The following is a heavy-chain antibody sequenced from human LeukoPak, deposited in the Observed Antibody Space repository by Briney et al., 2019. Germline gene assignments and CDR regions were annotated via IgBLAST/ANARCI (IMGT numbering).Heavy chain of an antibody. CDR1: GYTFTGYY. CDR3: ARGWARGYSYGQSTGY. D-gene: IGHD5-18*01. Sequence: ASVKVSCKASGYTFTGYYMHWVRQAPGQGLEWMGWINSNSGGTNYAQKFQGRVTMTRDTSISTAYMELSRLRSDDTAVYYCARGWARGYSYGQSTGYWGQGTLVTVSS. CDR2: INSNSGGT. V-gene: IGHV1-2*02. J-gene: IGHJ4*02.